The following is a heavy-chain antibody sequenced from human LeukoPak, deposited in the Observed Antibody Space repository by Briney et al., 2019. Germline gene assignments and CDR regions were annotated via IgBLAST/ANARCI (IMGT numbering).Heavy chain of an antibody. CDR1: GYSISSGYY. CDR3: ARGKSRGSHIDY. V-gene: IGHV4-38-2*02. D-gene: IGHD1-26*01. Sequence: SETLSLTCTVSGYSISSGYYWGWIRQPPGKGLEWIGSIYHSGSTYYNPSLKSRVTISVDTSKNQFSLKLRPVTAADTAVYYCARGKSRGSHIDYWGQGTLVTVSS. CDR2: IYHSGST. J-gene: IGHJ4*02.